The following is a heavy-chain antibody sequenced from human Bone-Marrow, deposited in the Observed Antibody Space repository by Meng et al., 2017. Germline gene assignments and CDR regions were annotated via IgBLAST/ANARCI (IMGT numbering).Heavy chain of an antibody. CDR1: GFTISTYW. J-gene: IGHJ4*02. CDR3: AAAWELLPPGY. D-gene: IGHD1-26*01. Sequence: EVQLVDSGGGLVKPGGSLRLSCVASGFTISTYWLHWVRQAPGKGLVWVSRTSRDGSDTVYADSVKGRFTMSRDNAKNTLYLQMNSLRAEDTAVYYCAAAWELLPPGYWGQGTLVTVSS. V-gene: IGHV3-74*02. CDR2: TSRDGSDT.